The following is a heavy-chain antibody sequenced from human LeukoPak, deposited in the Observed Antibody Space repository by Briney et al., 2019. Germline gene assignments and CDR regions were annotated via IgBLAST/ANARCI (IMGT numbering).Heavy chain of an antibody. CDR1: GYTFTGYY. J-gene: IGHJ4*02. D-gene: IGHD3-22*01. Sequence: ASVKVSCKASGYTFTGYYMHWVRQAPGQGLEWRGWINPNSGGTNYAQKFQGRVTMTRDTSISTAYMELSRLRSDDTAVYYCAIALTAYYYDSTGVSGFDYWGQGTLVTVSS. CDR2: INPNSGGT. V-gene: IGHV1-2*02. CDR3: AIALTAYYYDSTGVSGFDY.